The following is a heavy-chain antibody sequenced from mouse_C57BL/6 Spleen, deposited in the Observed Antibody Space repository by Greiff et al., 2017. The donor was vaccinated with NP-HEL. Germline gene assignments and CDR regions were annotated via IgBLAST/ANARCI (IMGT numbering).Heavy chain of an antibody. Sequence: EVQLQQSGPELVKPGASVKIPCKASGYTFTDYNMDWVKQSHGKSLEWIGDINPNNGGTIYNQKFKGKATLTVDKSSSTAYMEIRSLTSEDTAVYYWARAGGNYGFAYWGQGTLVTVSA. D-gene: IGHD2-1*01. CDR2: INPNNGGT. V-gene: IGHV1-18*01. CDR1: GYTFTDYN. J-gene: IGHJ3*01. CDR3: ARAGGNYGFAY.